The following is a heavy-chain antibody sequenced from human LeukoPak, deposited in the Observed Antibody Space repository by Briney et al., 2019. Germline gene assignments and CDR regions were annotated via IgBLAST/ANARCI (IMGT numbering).Heavy chain of an antibody. V-gene: IGHV2-70*04. D-gene: IGHD7-27*01. CDR2: IDWEDDK. CDR1: GFSLNTTGVR. J-gene: IGHJ4*02. CDR3: ARISPGAGHFDY. Sequence: SGPALVKPTQTLILTCTLSGFSLNTTGVRVSWIRQPPGKALEWLAHIDWEDDKFFSPSLKTRLTISKDTSENQVVLTMTNMDPVDTATYYCARISPGAGHFDYWGQGTLVTVSS.